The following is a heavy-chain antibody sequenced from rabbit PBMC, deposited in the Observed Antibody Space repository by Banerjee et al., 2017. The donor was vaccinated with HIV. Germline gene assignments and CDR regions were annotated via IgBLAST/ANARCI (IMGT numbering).Heavy chain of an antibody. J-gene: IGHJ4*01. V-gene: IGHV1S40*01. CDR1: GFSFSSGYD. Sequence: QQLVESGGGLVKPGASLTLTCKASGFSFSSGYDMCWVRQAPGKGLEWIACIYAGNSGASYYASWAKGRFTISKTSSTTVTLQMTSLTAADTATYFCAGEREYAFNLWGQGTLVTVS. CDR3: AGEREYAFNL. CDR2: IYAGNSGAS.